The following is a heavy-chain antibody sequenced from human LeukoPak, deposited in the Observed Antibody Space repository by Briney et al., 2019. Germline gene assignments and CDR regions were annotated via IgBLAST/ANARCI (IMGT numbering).Heavy chain of an antibody. CDR1: GFTFSIQA. CDR3: AKTIVPAAIEYYFDY. J-gene: IGHJ4*02. V-gene: IGHV3-23*01. D-gene: IGHD2-2*01. CDR2: VSGGGGGT. Sequence: HAGGSLTLPCAASGFTFSIQAMSWARHPPGKGLEWVSPVSGGGGGTSCGTSVKGRFTIRIDNSKKTLNLQMNSLRAEDTAVYYCAKTIVPAAIEYYFDYWGQGTLVTVSS.